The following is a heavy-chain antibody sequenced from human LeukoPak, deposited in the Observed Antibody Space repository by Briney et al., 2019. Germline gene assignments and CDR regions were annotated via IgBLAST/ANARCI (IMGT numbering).Heavy chain of an antibody. J-gene: IGHJ3*02. V-gene: IGHV3-23*01. Sequence: GGSLRLSCAASGFTFSTYGMSWVRQAPGKGLQWVSVISGGGGTTYYADSVKGRFTISRDNSKNTLYLQMNSLRAEDTAVYYCAKDGKFGGGSPGDAFNIWGQGTMVTVSS. D-gene: IGHD3-16*01. CDR2: ISGGGGTT. CDR1: GFTFSTYG. CDR3: AKDGKFGGGSPGDAFNI.